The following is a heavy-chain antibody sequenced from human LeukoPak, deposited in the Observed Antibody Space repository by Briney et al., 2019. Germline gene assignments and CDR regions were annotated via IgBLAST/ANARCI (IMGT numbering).Heavy chain of an antibody. Sequence: PGGSLRLSCAASGFTFTSYAMSWVRQAPGKGLEWVSTISGGGDNTYYADSVKGRFTISRDNSKNTLYLQVSSLRAEDSAIYYCAKDGEPIFYDTSGYYDYWGQGTLVTVSS. CDR3: AKDGEPIFYDTSGYYDY. V-gene: IGHV3-23*01. CDR1: GFTFTSYA. J-gene: IGHJ4*02. D-gene: IGHD3-22*01. CDR2: ISGGGDNT.